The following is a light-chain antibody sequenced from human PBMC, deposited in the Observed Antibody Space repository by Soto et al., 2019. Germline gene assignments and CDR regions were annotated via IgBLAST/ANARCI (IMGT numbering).Light chain of an antibody. CDR3: QQRSDWPLT. Sequence: EIVLTQSPVTLSLSPGERATLSCRASQSISSYLAWYQHKPGQTPRLLIYDASNRAAGIPARFSGSGSGTDFTLTISSLEPEDFAVYYCQQRSDWPLTFGQGTRLEIK. CDR1: QSISSY. V-gene: IGKV3-11*01. CDR2: DAS. J-gene: IGKJ5*01.